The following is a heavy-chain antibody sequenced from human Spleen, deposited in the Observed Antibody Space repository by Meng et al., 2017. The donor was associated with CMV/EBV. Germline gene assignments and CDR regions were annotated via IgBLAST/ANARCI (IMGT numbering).Heavy chain of an antibody. V-gene: IGHV3-21*01. CDR1: GFTLSSYS. J-gene: IGHJ4*02. CDR2: ISSSSYI. Sequence: SCVASGFTLSSYSMNWVRQAPRKGLEWVSSISSSSYIYYADSVKGRFTVSRDNAKNSLFLQMNSLRVEDTAVYYCASADYGDYYFDYWGQGTLVTVSS. CDR3: ASADYGDYYFDY. D-gene: IGHD4-17*01.